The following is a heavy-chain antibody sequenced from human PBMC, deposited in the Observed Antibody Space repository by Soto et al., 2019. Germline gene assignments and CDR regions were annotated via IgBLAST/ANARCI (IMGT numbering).Heavy chain of an antibody. V-gene: IGHV1-69*02. CDR1: GGTFSRYT. CDR2: IIPIVDIP. J-gene: IGHJ6*02. D-gene: IGHD2-8*02. Sequence: QVQLVQSGAEVKKPGSSVKVSCKASGGTFSRYTFTWVRQAPGQGLEWMGRIIPIVDIPNYAQKFQGRVTITADKSTSTAYMALSRLISDDTSVYYFASHFTGVLVLGTSPPGGDNFGWDVWGQGTTVSVS. CDR3: ASHFTGVLVLGTSPPGGDNFGWDV.